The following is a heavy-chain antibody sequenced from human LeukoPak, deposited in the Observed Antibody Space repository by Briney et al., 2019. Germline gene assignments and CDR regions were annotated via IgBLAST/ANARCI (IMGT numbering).Heavy chain of an antibody. Sequence: SETLSLTCTISGGSISSYYWSWIRQPPGKGLEWIGYIYYSGSTNYNPSLKSRVTISVDTSKNQFSLKLSSVTAADTAVYYCARGVGGYCSGGSCYSHGGYYYYMDVWGKGTTVTISS. CDR1: GGSISSYY. CDR3: ARGVGGYCSGGSCYSHGGYYYYMDV. D-gene: IGHD2-15*01. V-gene: IGHV4-59*01. CDR2: IYYSGST. J-gene: IGHJ6*03.